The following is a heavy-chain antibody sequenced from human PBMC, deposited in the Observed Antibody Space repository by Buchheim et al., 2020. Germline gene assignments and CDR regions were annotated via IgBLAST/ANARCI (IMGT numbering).Heavy chain of an antibody. CDR1: GFTFSNYW. D-gene: IGHD5-18*01. CDR3: ARSGRGYSYGLFY. J-gene: IGHJ4*02. V-gene: IGHV3-7*01. Sequence: EVQLVESGGGLVQSGGSLRLSCAASGFTFSNYWMSWVRQAPGKGLEWVASIKEDGSETYYVDSVRGRFTISRDNAKNSLYLQMNSLRAEDTAVYYCARSGRGYSYGLFYWGQGTL. CDR2: IKEDGSET.